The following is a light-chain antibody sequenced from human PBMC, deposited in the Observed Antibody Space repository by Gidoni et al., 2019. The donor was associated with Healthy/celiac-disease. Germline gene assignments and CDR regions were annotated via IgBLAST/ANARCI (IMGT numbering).Light chain of an antibody. J-gene: IGKJ2*01. CDR1: PPVSSY. V-gene: IGKV3-11*01. Sequence: EIVLTQSPATLSLSPGERSTLSCRPSPPVSSYLSWYQQKPGQAPRLLIYDASNRATCIPARFSGSGSGTDFTLTICSLEPEDFAVCYCQQRSNWPPYTFGQGTKLEIK. CDR3: QQRSNWPPYT. CDR2: DAS.